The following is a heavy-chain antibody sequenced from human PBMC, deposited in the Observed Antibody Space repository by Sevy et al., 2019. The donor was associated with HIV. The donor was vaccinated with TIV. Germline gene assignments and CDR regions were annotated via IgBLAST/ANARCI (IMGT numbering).Heavy chain of an antibody. V-gene: IGHV3-30*18. Sequence: GGSLRLSCAASRFTFSLYGMHWVRQAPGKGLEWVALISKDGSNKYYGDSVKGRFTVSRDNSNNTLYLQLDSLGPEDTAMYYCAKSMDTVTTLDYWGPGTLVTVSS. CDR3: AKSMDTVTTLDY. CDR1: RFTFSLYG. CDR2: ISKDGSNK. J-gene: IGHJ4*02. D-gene: IGHD4-17*01.